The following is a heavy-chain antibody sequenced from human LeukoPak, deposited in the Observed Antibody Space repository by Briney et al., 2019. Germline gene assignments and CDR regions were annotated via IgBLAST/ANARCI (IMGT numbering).Heavy chain of an antibody. D-gene: IGHD1-26*01. CDR3: ARGVGANGPSPFDY. Sequence: KTGGSLRLSCAASGFTFSTYIMNWVRQAPGKGLEWVSSISSSSTYTYYADSVEGRFTISRDNAKNSLYLQMNSLRAEDTAVYYCARGVGANGPSPFDYWGQGTLVTVSS. CDR2: ISSSSTYT. J-gene: IGHJ4*02. V-gene: IGHV3-21*01. CDR1: GFTFSTYI.